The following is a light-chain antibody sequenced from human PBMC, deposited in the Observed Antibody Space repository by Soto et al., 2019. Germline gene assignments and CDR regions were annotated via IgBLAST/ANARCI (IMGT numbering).Light chain of an antibody. CDR2: AAS. Sequence: IQLSQSPSSLSASVGDRVTITCRASQSISTYLIWYQQKPGKAPKLLIYAASSLQSGVPSRFSGSGSGTDFTLTISSLQPEDFATYYCQQSYSTLITFGQGTRLEIK. V-gene: IGKV1-39*01. CDR3: QQSYSTLIT. J-gene: IGKJ5*01. CDR1: QSISTY.